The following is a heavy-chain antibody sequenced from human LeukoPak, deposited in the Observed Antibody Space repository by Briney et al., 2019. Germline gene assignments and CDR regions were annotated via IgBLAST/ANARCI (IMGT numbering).Heavy chain of an antibody. V-gene: IGHV3-23*01. CDR3: ATISEPTRAFDI. D-gene: IGHD3-9*01. Sequence: GGTLRLSCAASGFTLSNYGMSWVRQAPGKGLEWVSSITNSGASTYYADSVKGRFTISRDNSKNTLYLQMNSLRAEDTAVYYCATISEPTRAFDIWGQGTMVTVSS. CDR2: ITNSGAST. J-gene: IGHJ3*02. CDR1: GFTLSNYG.